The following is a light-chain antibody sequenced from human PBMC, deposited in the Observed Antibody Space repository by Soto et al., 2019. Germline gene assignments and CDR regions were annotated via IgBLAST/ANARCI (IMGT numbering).Light chain of an antibody. CDR3: SSYTSSSTPYV. Sequence: QSVLTQPASVSGSPGQSITISCTGTSSDVGGYNYVSWYQQHPGKAPKLMIYEDSNRPSGVSNRFSGSKSGNTASLTISGLQAEDEADYYCSSYTSSSTPYVFGTGTKLTVL. CDR1: SSDVGGYNY. J-gene: IGLJ1*01. CDR2: EDS. V-gene: IGLV2-14*01.